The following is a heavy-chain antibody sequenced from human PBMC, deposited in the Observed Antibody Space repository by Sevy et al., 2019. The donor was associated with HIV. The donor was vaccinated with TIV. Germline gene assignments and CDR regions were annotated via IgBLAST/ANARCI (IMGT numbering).Heavy chain of an antibody. CDR2: ICHNGST. J-gene: IGHJ5*02. CDR1: GYSISSGYH. D-gene: IGHD3-3*01. Sequence: SETLSLTCAVSGYSISSGYHWGWIRQPPGKGLEWIGSICHNGSTYYYPSLKSRVTISVDTSKNQFSLSRVTKSVDTSKTQFSLKVRSVTAADTAVYHCARGGTLRFLEWLSNWFDPWGQGTLVTVSS. V-gene: IGHV4-38-2*01. CDR3: LKVRSVTAADTAVYHCARGGTLRFLEWLSNWFDP.